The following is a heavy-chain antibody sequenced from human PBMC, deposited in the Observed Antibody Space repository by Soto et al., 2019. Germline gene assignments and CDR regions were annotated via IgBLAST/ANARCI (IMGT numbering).Heavy chain of an antibody. D-gene: IGHD1-26*01. CDR1: GGSFSGDY. J-gene: IGHJ5*02. Sequence: QVQLQQWGAGLLKPSETLSLTCAVYGGSFSGDYWSWIRQPPGKGLEWIGEINHSGSTNYNPSLKSRVTISVDTAKNQFSLKLSSVTAADTAVYYCARGRGTRIVWFDPWGQGTLVTVSS. CDR3: ARGRGTRIVWFDP. V-gene: IGHV4-34*01. CDR2: INHSGST.